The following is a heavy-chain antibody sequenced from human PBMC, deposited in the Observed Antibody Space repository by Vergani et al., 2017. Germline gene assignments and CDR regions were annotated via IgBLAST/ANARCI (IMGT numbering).Heavy chain of an antibody. J-gene: IGHJ6*03. CDR3: ARETLYSGADYYYMDV. CDR2: ISSRGSTI. CDR1: GFIFSAYY. Sequence: QVQVVESGGGLVKPGGSLRLSCAASGFIFSAYYMSWIRQAPGKGLEWVSYISSRGSTIYYADSVKGRFTISRDNAKNALYLQMSSLRAEDTAVYYCARETLYSGADYYYMDVWGKGTTVTVSS. D-gene: IGHD1-26*01. V-gene: IGHV3-11*01.